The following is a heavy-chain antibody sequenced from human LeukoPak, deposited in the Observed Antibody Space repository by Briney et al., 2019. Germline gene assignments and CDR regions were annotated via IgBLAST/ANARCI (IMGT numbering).Heavy chain of an antibody. CDR3: ATYYYDSSGYPPYYYYMDV. J-gene: IGHJ6*03. D-gene: IGHD3-22*01. CDR1: GYTFTGYY. Sequence: ASVKVSCKASGYTFTGYYMHWVRQAPGQGLEWMGRINPNSGGTNYAQKFQGRVTMTRGTSISTAYMVLSRLRSDDTAVYYCATYYYDSSGYPPYYYYMDVWGKGTTVTVSS. V-gene: IGHV1-2*06. CDR2: INPNSGGT.